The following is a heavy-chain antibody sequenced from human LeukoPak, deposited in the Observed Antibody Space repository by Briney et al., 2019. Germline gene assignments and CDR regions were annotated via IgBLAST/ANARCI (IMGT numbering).Heavy chain of an antibody. CDR1: GFTFSRYD. CDR2: ITIAGDT. Sequence: GGSLRLSCAASGFTFSRYDMHWVRQAAGKGLEWVSAITIAGDTYYPGSVKGRFTISRENAKNSLYLQMNSLRAGDTAVYYCARTTVTTGPYWYFDLWGRGTLVTVPS. D-gene: IGHD4-17*01. J-gene: IGHJ2*01. CDR3: ARTTVTTGPYWYFDL. V-gene: IGHV3-13*01.